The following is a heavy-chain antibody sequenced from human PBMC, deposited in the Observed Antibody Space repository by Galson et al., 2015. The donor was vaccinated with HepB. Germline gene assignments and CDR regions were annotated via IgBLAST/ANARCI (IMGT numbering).Heavy chain of an antibody. V-gene: IGHV3-33*01. Sequence: SLRLSCAASGFTFSSYGMHWVRQAPGKGLEWVAVIWYDGSNKYYADSVKGRFTISRDNSKDTLYLQMNSLRAEDTAVYYCARGEEWGGAPPFDCWGQGTLVTVSS. CDR3: ARGEEWGGAPPFDC. D-gene: IGHD1-26*01. CDR2: IWYDGSNK. CDR1: GFTFSSYG. J-gene: IGHJ4*02.